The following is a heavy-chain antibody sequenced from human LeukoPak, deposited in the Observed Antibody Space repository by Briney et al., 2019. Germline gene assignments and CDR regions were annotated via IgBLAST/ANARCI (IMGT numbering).Heavy chain of an antibody. D-gene: IGHD6-13*01. CDR3: AISRIAVAGSPSGH. V-gene: IGHV4-34*01. Sequence: SETLSLTCAVYGGSFSGYYWSSIRQPPGKGLEWIGEINHSGSTNYNPSLKSRVTISVDTSKNQFSLKLSSVTAADTAVFYCAISRIAVAGSPSGHWGQGTLVTVSS. CDR2: INHSGST. CDR1: GGSFSGYY. J-gene: IGHJ4*02.